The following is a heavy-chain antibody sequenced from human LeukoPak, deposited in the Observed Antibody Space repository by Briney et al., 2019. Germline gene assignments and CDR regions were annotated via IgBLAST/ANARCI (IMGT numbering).Heavy chain of an antibody. CDR2: IKQDGSEK. D-gene: IGHD3-10*01. V-gene: IGHV3-7*03. J-gene: IGHJ6*04. CDR1: GFTFSSYW. Sequence: GGSLRLSCAASGFTFSSYWMSWVRQAPGTGLEWVAHIKQDGSEKYYVDSVEGRFTISRDNAKNSLYLQMNSLRAEDTAVYYCARETTTMVRGVINDYYGMDVWGKGTTVTVSS. CDR3: ARETTTMVRGVINDYYGMDV.